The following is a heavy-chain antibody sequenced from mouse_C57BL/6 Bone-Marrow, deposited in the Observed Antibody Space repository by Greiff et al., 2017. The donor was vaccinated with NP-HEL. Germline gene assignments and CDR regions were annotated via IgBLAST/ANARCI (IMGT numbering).Heavy chain of an antibody. CDR2: IYPGDGDT. V-gene: IGHV1-82*01. J-gene: IGHJ2*01. CDR1: GYAFSSSW. Sequence: QVQLQQSGPELVKPGASVKISCKASGYAFSSSWMNWVKQRPGKGLEWIGRIYPGDGDTNYNGKFKGKATLTADKSSSTAYMLLSSLTSEDSAVYFCARWDYYGSSYNYWGQGTTLTVSS. D-gene: IGHD1-1*01. CDR3: ARWDYYGSSYNY.